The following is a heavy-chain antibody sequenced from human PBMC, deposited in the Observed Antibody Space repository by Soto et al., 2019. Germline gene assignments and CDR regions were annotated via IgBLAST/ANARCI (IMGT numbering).Heavy chain of an antibody. CDR1: GGSFSSGDYY. CDR3: ARLDYRSDTFYFDY. D-gene: IGHD4-4*01. J-gene: IGHJ4*02. CDR2: IYYSGST. V-gene: IGHV4-30-4*01. Sequence: QVQLQESGPGLVKPSQTLSLTCTVSGGSFSSGDYYWSWIRQPPGKGLEWIGYIYYSGSTYYNPSLKSGVTISVATSKSQFSLKLSSVTAADTAVYYCARLDYRSDTFYFDYWGQGTLVTVSS.